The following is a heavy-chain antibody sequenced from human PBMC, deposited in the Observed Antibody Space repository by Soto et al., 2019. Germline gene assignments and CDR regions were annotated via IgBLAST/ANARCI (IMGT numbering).Heavy chain of an antibody. V-gene: IGHV4-59*01. CDR2: IYFSGGT. D-gene: IGHD4-17*01. J-gene: IGHJ6*03. CDR3: AGLYGDYYYYYMDV. CDR1: GGSISTYY. Sequence: QVQLQESGPGLVKPSETLSLTCTVSGGSISTYYWSWLRQPPGKGLEWIGNIYFSGGTNYNPSLRTRVTTSGDTPKNPFSLKLSSVTAADTAVYYWAGLYGDYYYYYMDVWGKGTTVTVSS.